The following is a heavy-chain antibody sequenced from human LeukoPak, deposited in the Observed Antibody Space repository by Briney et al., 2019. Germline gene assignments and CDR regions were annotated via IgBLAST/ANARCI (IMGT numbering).Heavy chain of an antibody. CDR1: GFSFSGYA. J-gene: IGHJ3*02. Sequence: GGSLRLSCAASGFSFSGYAMHWIRQAPGKGLEWVANIKQDGSDQYYVDSVKGRFTISRDNAKNSMYMQMNSLTAEDTAVYYCARVGGNNWYYAFDIWGQGAMVTVSS. CDR2: IKQDGSDQ. CDR3: ARVGGNNWYYAFDI. V-gene: IGHV3-7*01. D-gene: IGHD1-7*01.